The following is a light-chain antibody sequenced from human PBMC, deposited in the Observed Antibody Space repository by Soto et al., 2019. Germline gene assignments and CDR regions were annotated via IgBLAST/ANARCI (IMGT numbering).Light chain of an antibody. CDR2: LNSDGSH. CDR1: SGHSSYT. J-gene: IGLJ2*01. CDR3: QTWGSGIHVV. V-gene: IGLV4-69*01. Sequence: QLVLTQSPSASASLGASVKLTCTLSSGHSSYTIAWHQQQPEKGPRYLMTLNSDGSHRKGDGIPARFSGSSSGAERYLTISSLQSEDEADYYCQTWGSGIHVVFGGGTKLTVL.